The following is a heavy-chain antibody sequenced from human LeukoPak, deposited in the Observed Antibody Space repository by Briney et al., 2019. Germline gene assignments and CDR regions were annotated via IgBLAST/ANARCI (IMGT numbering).Heavy chain of an antibody. J-gene: IGHJ6*02. Sequence: SETLSLTCTVSGGSISSSSYYWGWIRQPAGQGLEWIGRIYTSGSTNYNPSLKSRVTMSVDTSKNQFSLKLSSVTAADTAVYYCARDDGGLMDVRGQGTTVTVSS. CDR3: ARDDGGLMDV. CDR1: GGSISSSSYY. CDR2: IYTSGST. D-gene: IGHD3-16*01. V-gene: IGHV4-61*02.